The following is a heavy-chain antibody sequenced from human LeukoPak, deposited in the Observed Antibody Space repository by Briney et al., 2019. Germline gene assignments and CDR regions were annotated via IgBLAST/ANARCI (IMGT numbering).Heavy chain of an antibody. CDR3: TRDHVGSGWRFDY. CDR1: GGSISGSTYY. V-gene: IGHV4-39*07. CDR2: IYYSGST. Sequence: NPSETLSLTCTVSGGSISGSTYYWGWIRQPPGKGLEWIGSIYYSGSTYYNPSLKSRVTISVDTSKNQFSLKLSSVTAADTAVYYCTRDHVGSGWRFDYWGQGTLVTVSS. J-gene: IGHJ4*02. D-gene: IGHD6-19*01.